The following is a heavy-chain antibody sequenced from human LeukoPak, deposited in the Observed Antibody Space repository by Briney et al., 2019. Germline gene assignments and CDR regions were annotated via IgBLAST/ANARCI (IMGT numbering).Heavy chain of an antibody. Sequence: SETLSLTCTVSGGSISSYYWSWIRQSPGKGLECIGYIHYTGSTNYNPSLKSRVTISVETSKNQFSLKLKSVSAADTAVYYCARGGYYGSGNDFRFDPWGQGTLVTVSS. CDR3: ARGGYYGSGNDFRFDP. CDR2: IHYTGST. D-gene: IGHD3-10*01. V-gene: IGHV4-59*01. J-gene: IGHJ5*02. CDR1: GGSISSYY.